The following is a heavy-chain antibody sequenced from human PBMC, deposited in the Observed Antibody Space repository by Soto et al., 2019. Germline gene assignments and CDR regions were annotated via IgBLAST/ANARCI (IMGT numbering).Heavy chain of an antibody. D-gene: IGHD4-17*01. CDR3: AKLSNDYGDYPLSYYFDY. CDR2: IKKDGSEK. CDR1: GFTFSSYW. V-gene: IGHV3-7*03. Sequence: GPLRLSCAASGFTFSSYWMSWVRQAPGKGLEWVANIKKDGSEKYYVDSVKGRFTISRDNAKNSLYLQMNSLRAEDTAVYYCAKLSNDYGDYPLSYYFDYWGQGTLVTVSS. J-gene: IGHJ4*02.